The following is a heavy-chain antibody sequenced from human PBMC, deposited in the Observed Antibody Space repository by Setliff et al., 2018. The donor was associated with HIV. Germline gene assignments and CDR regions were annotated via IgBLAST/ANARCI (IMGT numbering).Heavy chain of an antibody. CDR2: SRNKANSYTT. CDR3: TRGRLLWSGSYYYYDMDV. CDR1: GFTFSDHY. V-gene: IGHV3-72*01. J-gene: IGHJ6*03. D-gene: IGHD3-10*01. Sequence: LRLSCAASGFTFSDHYMDWVRQAPGKGQEWVGRSRNKANSYTTEYAASVKGRFTISRDDSKDSLYLQMNSLKTEDTVVYYCTRGRLLWSGSYYYYDMDVWGKGTTVTVSS.